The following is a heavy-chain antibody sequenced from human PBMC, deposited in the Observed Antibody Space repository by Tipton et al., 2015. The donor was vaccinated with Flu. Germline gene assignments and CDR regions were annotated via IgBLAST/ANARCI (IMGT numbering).Heavy chain of an antibody. V-gene: IGHV4-4*07. Sequence: TLSLTCTVSGGSISSYYWSWIRQPAGKGLEWIGRIYTSGSTNYNPSLKSRVTMSVDTSKNQFSLKLSSVTAADTAVYYCARAKSPGYYYDSSEGAYFDYWGQGTLVTVSS. J-gene: IGHJ4*02. D-gene: IGHD3-22*01. CDR2: IYTSGST. CDR1: GGSISSYY. CDR3: ARAKSPGYYYDSSEGAYFDY.